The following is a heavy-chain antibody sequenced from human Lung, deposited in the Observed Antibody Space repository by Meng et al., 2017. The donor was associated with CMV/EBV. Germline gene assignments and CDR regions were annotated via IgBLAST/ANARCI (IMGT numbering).Heavy chain of an antibody. CDR2: IYWNDDK. CDR1: EVSLSNSGVG. V-gene: IGHV2-5*01. J-gene: IGHJ4*02. Sequence: TCTFSEVSLSNSGVGVGGIRQTPGKALEWLALIYWNDDKRYRPSLKSRLTITKDTSKNQVVLTRTNMDPVDTATYYSAHTTPGSGLNYWGQGTLVTVSS. D-gene: IGHD1-14*01. CDR3: AHTTPGSGLNY.